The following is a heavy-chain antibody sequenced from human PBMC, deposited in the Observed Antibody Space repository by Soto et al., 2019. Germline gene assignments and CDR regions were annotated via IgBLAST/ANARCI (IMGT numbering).Heavy chain of an antibody. Sequence: SETLSLTCTVSGGSISSYYWSWIRQPAGKGLEWIGRIYTSGSTNYNPSLKSRVTMSVDTSKNQFSLKLRSVTAADTAVYYCERLQSRHLVDYWGQGTLVTVSS. CDR1: GGSISSYY. CDR3: ERLQSRHLVDY. D-gene: IGHD3-3*02. CDR2: IYTSGST. J-gene: IGHJ4*02. V-gene: IGHV4-4*07.